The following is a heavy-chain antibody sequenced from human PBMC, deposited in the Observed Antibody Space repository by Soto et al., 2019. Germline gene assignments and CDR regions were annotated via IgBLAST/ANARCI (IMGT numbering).Heavy chain of an antibody. CDR1: GASIITDNW. Sequence: VQLQESGPGLVKPSGTPSLTCALSGASIITDNWWSWVRQPPGKEMEWIGESYHSGNTNFNPSVKSRVTISVDTSKNQFSLTVSSVTAADTAIYYCARASASSKLRGVVINWGQGTLVTVSS. CDR3: ARASASSKLRGVVIN. J-gene: IGHJ4*02. CDR2: SYHSGNT. V-gene: IGHV4-4*02. D-gene: IGHD3-10*01.